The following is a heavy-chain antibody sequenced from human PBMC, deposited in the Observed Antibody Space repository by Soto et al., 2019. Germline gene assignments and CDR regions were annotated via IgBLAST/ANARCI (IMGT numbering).Heavy chain of an antibody. CDR3: ARQNGGYCSGGSCRPHFDY. CDR1: GYSFTSYW. J-gene: IGHJ4*02. CDR2: IYPGDSDT. D-gene: IGHD2-15*01. V-gene: IGHV5-51*01. Sequence: EVQLVQSGAEVKKPGESLKISCKGSGYSFTSYWIGWVRQMPGKGLEWMGIIYPGDSDTRYSPSFQGQVTISADKSISTAYLQWSSLKASDTAMYYCARQNGGYCSGGSCRPHFDYWGQGTLVTVSS.